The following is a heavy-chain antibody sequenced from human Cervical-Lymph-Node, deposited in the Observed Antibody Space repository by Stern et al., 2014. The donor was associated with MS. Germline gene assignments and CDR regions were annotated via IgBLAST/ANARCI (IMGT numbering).Heavy chain of an antibody. CDR1: GFTFSSYG. J-gene: IGHJ4*02. D-gene: IGHD6-19*01. CDR3: ATGERQWLGPYYFDY. Sequence: QVQLVQSGGGVVQPGRSLRLSCAASGFTFSSYGMHWVRQAPGKGLEWVVVISYDGSNKYYADSVKGRFTISRDNSKNTLYLQMNSLRAEDTAVYYCATGERQWLGPYYFDYWGQGTLVIVSS. V-gene: IGHV3-30*03. CDR2: ISYDGSNK.